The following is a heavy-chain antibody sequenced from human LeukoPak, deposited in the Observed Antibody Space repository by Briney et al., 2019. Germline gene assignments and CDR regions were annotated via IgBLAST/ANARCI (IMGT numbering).Heavy chain of an antibody. CDR2: ISGSGGTT. CDR3: ATHFGPVAY. V-gene: IGHV3-23*01. CDR1: GLTFSTYA. D-gene: IGHD2-15*01. Sequence: GGSLRLSCVASGLTFSTYAMSWVRQARGKGREWVSAISGSGGTTYYADSVKGRFTISRDNSKSMLYRQMNSLRADDTGVYECATHFGPVAYWGQGTLVIVSS. J-gene: IGHJ4*02.